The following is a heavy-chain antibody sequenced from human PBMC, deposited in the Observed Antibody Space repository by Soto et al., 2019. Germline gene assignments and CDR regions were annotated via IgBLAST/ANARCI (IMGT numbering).Heavy chain of an antibody. J-gene: IGHJ4*02. CDR2: ISAYNGDT. CDR3: AREPDGGALDY. D-gene: IGHD2-15*01. CDR1: GYTFTTYG. V-gene: IGHV1-18*01. Sequence: QVQLVQSGAEVKKPGASVKVSCKASGYTFTTYGISWVRQAPGQGLEWMGWISAYNGDTNYAQKLQGRVTMIADTPTSTAYMDRGGLRSDDTALYYGAREPDGGALDYWGKGTRFTVSS.